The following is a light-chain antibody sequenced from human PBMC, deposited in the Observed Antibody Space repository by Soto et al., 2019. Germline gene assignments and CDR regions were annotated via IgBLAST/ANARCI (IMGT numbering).Light chain of an antibody. Sequence: DIVMTQSPDSLAVSLGETATINSKSSQSVLYSSNNKNYLAWYQQKPGQPPKLLIYWASTRESGVPDRFSGSGSGTDFTLTISRVEPEDFAVYYCQHHGDSPITFGQGTRLEIK. V-gene: IGKV4-1*01. CDR1: QSVLYSSNNKNY. CDR3: QHHGDSPIT. J-gene: IGKJ5*01. CDR2: WAS.